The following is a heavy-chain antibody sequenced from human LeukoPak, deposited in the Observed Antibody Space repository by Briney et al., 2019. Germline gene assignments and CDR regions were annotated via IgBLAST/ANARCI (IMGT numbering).Heavy chain of an antibody. CDR2: INPSGGST. D-gene: IGHD2-2*01. Sequence: ASVKVSCKASGYTFTSYYMHWVRQAPGQGLEWMGIINPSGGSTSYAQKFQGRVTMTRDMSTSTVYMELSSLRAEDTAIYYCAISRVPASLDQVFDIWGQGTMVTVSS. CDR3: AISRVPASLDQVFDI. V-gene: IGHV1-46*01. CDR1: GYTFTSYY. J-gene: IGHJ3*02.